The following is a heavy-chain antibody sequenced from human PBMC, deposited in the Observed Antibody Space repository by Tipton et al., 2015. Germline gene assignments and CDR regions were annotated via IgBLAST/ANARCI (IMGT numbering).Heavy chain of an antibody. J-gene: IGHJ5*02. Sequence: TLSLTCTVSGDSLSTYYWSWIWQSPGKGLEWIGYIYYNGSTKYNPSLKGRVTILVDTSKNQFSLKVNSVTAADTAVYYCATLVDGYSRIPWGQGTRVTVSS. CDR2: IYYNGST. V-gene: IGHV4-59*01. D-gene: IGHD5-24*01. CDR1: GDSLSTYY. CDR3: ATLVDGYSRIP.